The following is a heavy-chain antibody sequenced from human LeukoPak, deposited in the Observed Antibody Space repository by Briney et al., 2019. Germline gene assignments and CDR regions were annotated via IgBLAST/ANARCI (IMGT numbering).Heavy chain of an antibody. CDR1: GGSISSSGYY. Sequence: KPSQTLSLTCTVSGGSISSSGYYWSWLRQHPGKGLEWIGYIYYSGTTYYNPSLKSRVTISVDTSKNQFSLKLFSVTAADTAVYYCAREDYYDSSGYLDYWGQGTLVTVSS. J-gene: IGHJ4*02. CDR2: IYYSGTT. V-gene: IGHV4-31*03. D-gene: IGHD3-22*01. CDR3: AREDYYDSSGYLDY.